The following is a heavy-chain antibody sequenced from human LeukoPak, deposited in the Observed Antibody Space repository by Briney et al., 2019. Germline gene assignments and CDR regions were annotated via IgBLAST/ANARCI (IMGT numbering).Heavy chain of an antibody. J-gene: IGHJ4*02. Sequence: SETLSLTCSVSGGSISSYYWNWVRQPPGKGLEWIGYIYYSGSTTYDPSLKSRVTISVDTSKNQFSLKLSSVTAADTAVYYCARGGRRGWLLSAYYFDYWGQGTLVTVSS. V-gene: IGHV4-59*12. CDR1: GGSISSYY. D-gene: IGHD3-9*01. CDR2: IYYSGST. CDR3: ARGGRRGWLLSAYYFDY.